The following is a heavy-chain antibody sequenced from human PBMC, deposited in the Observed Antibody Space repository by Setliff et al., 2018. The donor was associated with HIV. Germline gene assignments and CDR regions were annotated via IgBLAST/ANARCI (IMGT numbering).Heavy chain of an antibody. V-gene: IGHV1-2*02. J-gene: IGHJ3*02. CDR2: INANRGNT. CDR1: GYTFTDYY. CDR3: ASDVVVPAATPYDAFDI. D-gene: IGHD2-15*01. Sequence: ASVKVSCKTSGYTFTDYYMHWVRQAPGQGLEWMGRINANRGNTSYAQKFQGRVTMTRATSISTAYMELSRLTSDDTAVYYCASDVVVPAATPYDAFDIWGQGTMVTVSS.